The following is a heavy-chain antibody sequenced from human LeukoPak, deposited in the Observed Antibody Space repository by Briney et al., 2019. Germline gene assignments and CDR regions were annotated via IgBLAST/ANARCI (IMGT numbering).Heavy chain of an antibody. CDR3: ARDTYYYGSGSYFFDY. CDR1: GFTFSNYW. Sequence: GGSLRLSCAASGFTFSNYWMSWVRQAPGKGLEWEANIEQDGSEKYYVDSVKGRFTISRDNAKNSLYLQMNSLRAEDTAVYYCARDTYYYGSGSYFFDYWGQGTLVTVSS. CDR2: IEQDGSEK. D-gene: IGHD3-10*01. V-gene: IGHV3-7*01. J-gene: IGHJ4*02.